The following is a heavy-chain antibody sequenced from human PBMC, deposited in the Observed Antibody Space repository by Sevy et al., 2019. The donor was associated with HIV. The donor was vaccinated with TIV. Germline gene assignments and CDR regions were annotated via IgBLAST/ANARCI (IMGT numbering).Heavy chain of an antibody. V-gene: IGHV3-30*04. CDR1: GFTFSSYA. J-gene: IGHJ5*02. D-gene: IGHD2-2*01. CDR2: ISYDGSNK. CDR3: AWQIVVVPAAKAPGGSWFDP. Sequence: GGSLRLSCAASGFTFSSYAMHWVRQAPGKGLEWVAVISYDGSNKYYADSVKGRFTISRDNSKNTLYLQMNSLRAEDTAVYYCAWQIVVVPAAKAPGGSWFDPWGQGTLVTVSS.